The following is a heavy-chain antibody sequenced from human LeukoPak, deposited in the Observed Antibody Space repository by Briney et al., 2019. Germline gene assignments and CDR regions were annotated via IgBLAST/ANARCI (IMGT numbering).Heavy chain of an antibody. CDR1: GFTFSSYV. J-gene: IGHJ4*02. D-gene: IGHD2-15*01. CDR2: IDGSGSGT. Sequence: GGSLRLSCAASGFTFSSYVMSWVRQAAGKGLEWVSTIDGSGSGTYYADSVKGRFTISRDNSKNTLYLQMNSLRVEDTALYYCARTGWRGFDYWGQGTLVTVSS. CDR3: ARTGWRGFDY. V-gene: IGHV3-23*01.